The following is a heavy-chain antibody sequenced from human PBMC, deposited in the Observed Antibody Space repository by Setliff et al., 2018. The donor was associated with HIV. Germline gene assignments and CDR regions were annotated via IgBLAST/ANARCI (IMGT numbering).Heavy chain of an antibody. D-gene: IGHD3-16*02. V-gene: IGHV4-59*05. CDR1: GGSISNYY. CDR3: ATLKMATIYRDFDY. Sequence: PSETLSLTCTVSGGSISNYYWSWIRQSPEKGLEWIGSIDYNEITYYNPSLKSRVTLSVDTPKNQFSLKLSSVTAADTAVYYCATLKMATIYRDFDYWGQGTLVTVSS. CDR2: IDYNEIT. J-gene: IGHJ4*02.